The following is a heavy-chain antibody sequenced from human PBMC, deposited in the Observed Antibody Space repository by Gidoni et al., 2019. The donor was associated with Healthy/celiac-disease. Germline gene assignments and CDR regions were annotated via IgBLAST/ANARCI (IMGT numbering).Heavy chain of an antibody. Sequence: EVQLVESGGGLVKPGGSLCLSCAASGFTFSSYSMNCVRQAQGKGLEWVSSISSSSSYIYYADSVKGRYTITRDNAKNSLYLQMNSLRAEDTAVYYCARTYGDYEDWGQGTLVTVSS. D-gene: IGHD4-17*01. CDR3: ARTYGDYED. CDR2: ISSSSSYI. J-gene: IGHJ4*02. CDR1: GFTFSSYS. V-gene: IGHV3-21*01.